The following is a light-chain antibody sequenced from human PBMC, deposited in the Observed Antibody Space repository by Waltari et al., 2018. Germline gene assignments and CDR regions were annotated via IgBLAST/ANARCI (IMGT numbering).Light chain of an antibody. CDR1: SSDVGAYNY. CDR2: DVS. Sequence: QSALTQPPSVSGSPGQSVTISCTGTSSDVGAYNYVSWYQQHPGKAPKLMFYDVSKRPSGVPDRFSGSKSGNTASLTISVLQGEDEADYYCCSYAGSYTYVFGTGTKVTVL. J-gene: IGLJ1*01. V-gene: IGLV2-11*01. CDR3: CSYAGSYTYV.